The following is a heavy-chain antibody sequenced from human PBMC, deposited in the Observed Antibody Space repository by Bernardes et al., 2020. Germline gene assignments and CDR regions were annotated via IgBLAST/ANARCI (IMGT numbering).Heavy chain of an antibody. CDR1: GGTFSSYA. V-gene: IGHV1-69*04. CDR2: IIPILGIA. D-gene: IGHD6-19*01. J-gene: IGHJ4*02. Sequence: SVKVSCKASGGTFSSYAISWVRQAPGQGLEWMGRIIPILGIANYAQKFQGRVTITADKSTSTAYMELSSLRSEDTAVYYCARGAGYSSGWESYNFDYWGQGTLVTVSS. CDR3: ARGAGYSSGWESYNFDY.